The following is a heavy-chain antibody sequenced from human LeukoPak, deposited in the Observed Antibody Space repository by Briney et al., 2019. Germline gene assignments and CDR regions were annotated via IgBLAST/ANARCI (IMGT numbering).Heavy chain of an antibody. D-gene: IGHD3-22*01. CDR3: ARDSGYHYDSSGYMDP. J-gene: IGHJ5*02. CDR1: GASIYSHDYY. V-gene: IGHV4-39*07. Sequence: SETLSLTCTVSGASIYSHDYYWDWIRQPPGKGLEWIGSIYYSGSTYYNPSLKSRVTISVDTSKSQFSLKLSSVTAADTAVYYCARDSGYHYDSSGYMDPWGQGTLVTVSS. CDR2: IYYSGST.